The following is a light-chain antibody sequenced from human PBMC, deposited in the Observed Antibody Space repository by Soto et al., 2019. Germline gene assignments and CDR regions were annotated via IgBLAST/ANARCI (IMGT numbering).Light chain of an antibody. CDR2: DAS. J-gene: IGKJ5*01. CDR1: QSVSNNF. V-gene: IGKV3-11*01. Sequence: EIVVTQSPGTLSLSPGERATLSCRASQSVSNNFLAWYQQKPGQAPRLLIYDASNRATGIPARFSGSGSGTDFTLTISSLEPEDFAVYYCQQRSNWPPFTFGQGTRLEI. CDR3: QQRSNWPPFT.